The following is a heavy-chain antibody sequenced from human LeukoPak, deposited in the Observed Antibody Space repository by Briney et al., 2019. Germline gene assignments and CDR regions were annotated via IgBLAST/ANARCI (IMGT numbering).Heavy chain of an antibody. D-gene: IGHD6-19*01. Sequence: GGSLRLSCAASGFTFSSYWMHWVRQAPGKGLVWVSRINSDGSSTSYADSVKGRFTISRDNAKNTLYLQMNSLRAEDTAVYYCARGSEEQWLRYYYMDVWGKGTTVTVSS. J-gene: IGHJ6*03. CDR3: ARGSEEQWLRYYYMDV. V-gene: IGHV3-74*01. CDR1: GFTFSSYW. CDR2: INSDGSST.